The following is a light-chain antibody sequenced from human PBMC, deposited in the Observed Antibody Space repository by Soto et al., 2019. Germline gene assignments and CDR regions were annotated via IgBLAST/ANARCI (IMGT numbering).Light chain of an antibody. V-gene: IGKV1-9*01. Sequence: DIQMTQSPSTLSASVGDRVTITCRASQGINIFLAWFQQKPGKAPNLLISAASTLQSGVPSRFSVSGSETEFTLTITSLQPEDSATYYCQQRNSYPRTFGQGTKVDIK. CDR1: QGINIF. CDR2: AAS. J-gene: IGKJ2*01. CDR3: QQRNSYPRT.